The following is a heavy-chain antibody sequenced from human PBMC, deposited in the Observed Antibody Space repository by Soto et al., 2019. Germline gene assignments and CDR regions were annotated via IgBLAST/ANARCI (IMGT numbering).Heavy chain of an antibody. Sequence: ASVKVSFKASGYTFTSYGISWVRQAPGQGLEWMGWISAYNGNTNYAQKLQGRVTMTTDTSTSTAYMELRSLRSDDTAVYYCATSLGFDYYFDYWGQGTLVTVSS. CDR3: ATSLGFDYYFDY. CDR2: ISAYNGNT. D-gene: IGHD3-3*02. CDR1: GYTFTSYG. V-gene: IGHV1-18*01. J-gene: IGHJ4*02.